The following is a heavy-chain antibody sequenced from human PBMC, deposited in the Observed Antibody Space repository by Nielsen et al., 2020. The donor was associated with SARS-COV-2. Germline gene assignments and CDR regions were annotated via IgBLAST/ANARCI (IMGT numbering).Heavy chain of an antibody. V-gene: IGHV1-18*01. CDR3: ARDPRVVISSGNWFDP. J-gene: IGHJ5*02. D-gene: IGHD3-22*01. Sequence: ASVKVSCKASGYTFTSYGISWVRQAPGQGLEWMGWISAYNGNTNYAQKLQGRVTMTTDTSTSTAYMELRSLRSDDTAVYYCARDPRVVISSGNWFDPWGQGTLVTVSS. CDR1: GYTFTSYG. CDR2: ISAYNGNT.